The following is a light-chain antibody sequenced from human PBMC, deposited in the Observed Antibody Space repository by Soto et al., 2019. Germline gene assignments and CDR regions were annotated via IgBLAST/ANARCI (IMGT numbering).Light chain of an antibody. Sequence: DIQMTQSPSSLSASVGDRVTSTCRASQSISSYLNWYQQKPGKAPKLLIYAASSLQSGVPSRFSCCGSGTDFTLNISSLQPEDFATYYCQQSYSTHALTFGGGTKVES. V-gene: IGKV1-39*01. CDR3: QQSYSTHALT. CDR2: AAS. CDR1: QSISSY. J-gene: IGKJ4*01.